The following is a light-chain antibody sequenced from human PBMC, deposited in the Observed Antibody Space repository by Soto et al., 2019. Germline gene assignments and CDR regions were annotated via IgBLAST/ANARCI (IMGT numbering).Light chain of an antibody. CDR2: GAS. J-gene: IGKJ1*01. Sequence: ESVLTQSPGTLSLSPGERATLSCRASQSVSNNYLAWYQQKPRQAPRLLIYGASNRATGIPDRFSGSGSGTDFTLTNSSLEPKDCKVYYCQQYGSSGTFGQGNKVDIK. CDR1: QSVSNNY. V-gene: IGKV3-20*01. CDR3: QQYGSSGT.